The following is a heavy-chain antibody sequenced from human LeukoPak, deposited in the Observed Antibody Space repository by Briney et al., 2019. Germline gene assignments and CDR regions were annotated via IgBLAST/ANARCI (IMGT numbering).Heavy chain of an antibody. CDR3: ARPYCRSTSCYENYDY. V-gene: IGHV3-23*01. CDR1: GFTFSSYA. Sequence: GGSLRLSCAASGFTFSSYAMSWVRQAPGKGLEWVSTISGSGGSTYYADSVKGRFTISRGNSKNTLYLQMNSLRAEGTAVYYCARPYCRSTSCYENYDYWGQGTLVTVSS. CDR2: ISGSGGST. D-gene: IGHD2-2*01. J-gene: IGHJ4*02.